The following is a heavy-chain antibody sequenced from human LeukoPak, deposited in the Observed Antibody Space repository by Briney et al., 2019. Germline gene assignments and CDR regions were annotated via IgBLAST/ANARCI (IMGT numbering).Heavy chain of an antibody. Sequence: SETLSLTCTVSGGSISSSSYYWGWIRQPPGKGLEWIGSIYYSGSTYYNPSLKSRVTISVDTSKNQFSLKLSSVTAADTAVYYCARDRRLAHKTPYDYGDYVGDAFDIWGQGTMVTVSS. CDR1: GGSISSSSYY. J-gene: IGHJ3*02. D-gene: IGHD4-17*01. CDR3: ARDRRLAHKTPYDYGDYVGDAFDI. V-gene: IGHV4-39*07. CDR2: IYYSGST.